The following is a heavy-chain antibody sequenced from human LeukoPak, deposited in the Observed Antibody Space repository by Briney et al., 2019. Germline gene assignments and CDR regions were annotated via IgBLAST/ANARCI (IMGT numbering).Heavy chain of an antibody. CDR2: ISGSGDTT. CDR3: AKDRGYNYPFRYFDY. Sequence: GGSLRLSCAASGLTFRSYAMTWVRQAPGKGLEWVSTISGSGDTTYFADSVKGRFTISRDNSKNRLYLQMNSLRDEDTAVYYCAKDRGYNYPFRYFDYWGQGTLLTVSS. D-gene: IGHD5-24*01. CDR1: GLTFRSYA. V-gene: IGHV3-23*01. J-gene: IGHJ4*02.